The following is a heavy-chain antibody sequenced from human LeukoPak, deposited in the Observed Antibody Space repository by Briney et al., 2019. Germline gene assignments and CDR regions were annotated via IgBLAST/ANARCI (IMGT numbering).Heavy chain of an antibody. CDR1: GFTFSSYA. Sequence: AGVSLRLSCAASGFTFSSYAMSWVRQAPGKGLEWVSVISGSGGSTYYADSVKGRFTISRDNSKNTLYLQMNSLRAEDTAVYYCAKGYYYDSSGNPPLDYWGQGTLITVSS. CDR2: ISGSGGST. J-gene: IGHJ4*02. D-gene: IGHD3-22*01. CDR3: AKGYYYDSSGNPPLDY. V-gene: IGHV3-23*01.